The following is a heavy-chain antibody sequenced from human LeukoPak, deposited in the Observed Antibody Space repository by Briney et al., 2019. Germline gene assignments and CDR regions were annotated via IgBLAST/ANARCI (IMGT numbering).Heavy chain of an antibody. D-gene: IGHD6-19*01. J-gene: IGHJ4*02. CDR3: ARDLNTGYSSGWYTDY. CDR2: ISSSSTYI. Sequence: GGSLRLSCAASGFTFSTYSMNWVRQAPGKGLEWVSSISSSSTYIYYADSVKGRFTISRDNAKNSLYLQMNSLRAEDTAVYYCARDLNTGYSSGWYTDYWGQGTLVTVSS. CDR1: GFTFSTYS. V-gene: IGHV3-21*01.